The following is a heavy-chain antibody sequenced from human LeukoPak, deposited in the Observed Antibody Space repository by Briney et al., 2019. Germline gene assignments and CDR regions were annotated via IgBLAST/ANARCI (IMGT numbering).Heavy chain of an antibody. D-gene: IGHD7-27*01. V-gene: IGHV3-23*01. CDR1: GFTFSSYT. CDR3: AKDGGLWVSAHWGDS. Sequence: GGSLRLSCAASGFTFSSYTMSWVRQAPGKGLEWDSTITTSDGNTYYADSVKGRFTVSRDNSKNTLYLQMNSLRAEDTAVYYCAKDGGLWVSAHWGDSWGRGTLVTVSS. J-gene: IGHJ4*02. CDR2: ITTSDGNT.